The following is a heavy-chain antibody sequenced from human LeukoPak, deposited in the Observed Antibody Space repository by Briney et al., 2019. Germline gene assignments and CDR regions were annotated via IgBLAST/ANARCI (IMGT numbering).Heavy chain of an antibody. J-gene: IGHJ6*03. Sequence: GGSLRLSCAASGFTFDGYTMHWVRQAPGKGLEWVSLIKGRFTISRDNSKNSLYLQMNSLRTEDTALYFCAKDFSADWLQFTYMDVWGKGTTVTVSS. CDR3: AKDFSADWLQFTYMDV. V-gene: IGHV3-43*01. D-gene: IGHD3-9*01. CDR1: GFTFDGYT. CDR2: I.